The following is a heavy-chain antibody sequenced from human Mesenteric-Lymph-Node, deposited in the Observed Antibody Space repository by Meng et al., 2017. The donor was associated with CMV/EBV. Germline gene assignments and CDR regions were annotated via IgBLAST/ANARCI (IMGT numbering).Heavy chain of an antibody. Sequence: QVQLVQSGAEVKKPGASVRGSCKASGYTFIDYYINWVRQAPGQGLEWMGRINPKTGGRSYAQNFQGRVTMTRDTSTNTAYMEVNRLNSDDTAMYYCARDRDTDWYSPFDYWGPGTLVTVSS. CDR3: ARDRDTDWYSPFDY. CDR1: GYTFIDYY. V-gene: IGHV1-2*06. CDR2: INPKTGGR. D-gene: IGHD3-9*01. J-gene: IGHJ4*02.